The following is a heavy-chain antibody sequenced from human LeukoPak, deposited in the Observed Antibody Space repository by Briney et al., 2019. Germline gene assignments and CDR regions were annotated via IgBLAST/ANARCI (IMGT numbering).Heavy chain of an antibody. CDR2: IQQDGSAK. CDR1: GFNFSNYW. Sequence: GGSLRLSCAVSGFNFSNYWMTWGRQAPGKGLEWVANIQQDGSAKVYVDSVKGRFTISRDNAKNSLFPQMNSLRAEDTAVYYCARGAWIPEYWGQGALVTVSS. CDR3: ARGAWIPEY. J-gene: IGHJ4*02. V-gene: IGHV3-7*04. D-gene: IGHD5-18*01.